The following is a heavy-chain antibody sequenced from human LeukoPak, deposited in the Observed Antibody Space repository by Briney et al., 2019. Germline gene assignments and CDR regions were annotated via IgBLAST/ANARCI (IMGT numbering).Heavy chain of an antibody. CDR1: GTSFNSYG. J-gene: IGHJ4*02. D-gene: IGHD3-9*01. Sequence: SVKVSCKASGTSFNSYGFHWVRQAPGQGLEWIGRTVPIYDAPIYAQKFHGRVTITADTSTTTVYMELSSLRSEDTAIFYCATSTDYYDASGFYYWGQGTLVSVSS. V-gene: IGHV1-69*06. CDR3: ATSTDYYDASGFYY. CDR2: TVPIYDAP.